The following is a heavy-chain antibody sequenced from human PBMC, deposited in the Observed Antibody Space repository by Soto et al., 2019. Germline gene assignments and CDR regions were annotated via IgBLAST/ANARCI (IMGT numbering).Heavy chain of an antibody. D-gene: IGHD2-15*01. CDR3: AMPSNGPYCSGGSCYIDY. CDR1: GYTFTSYG. CDR2: ISAYNGNT. V-gene: IGHV1-18*01. J-gene: IGHJ4*02. Sequence: QVQLVQSGAEVKKPGASVKVSCKASGYTFTSYGISWVRQAPGQGLEWMGWISAYNGNTNYAQKLQGRVTMTTDTSTSTAYMELRSIISDDTAVYYWAMPSNGPYCSGGSCYIDYWGQGTLVTVSS.